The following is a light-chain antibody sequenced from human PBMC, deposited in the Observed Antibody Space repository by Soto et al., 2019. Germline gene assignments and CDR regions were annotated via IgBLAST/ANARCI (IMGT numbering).Light chain of an antibody. V-gene: IGKV3-20*01. J-gene: IGKJ5*01. Sequence: EIVLTQSPGTLSLSTGERATLSCRASQSVSSSYLAWYQQKPGQAPRLLIYGASSRATGIPDRFSGSGSGTDFTLTISRVEPEDFAVYYWTQYGSSLPITVGQPTRLEIK. CDR1: QSVSSSY. CDR2: GAS. CDR3: TQYGSSLPIT.